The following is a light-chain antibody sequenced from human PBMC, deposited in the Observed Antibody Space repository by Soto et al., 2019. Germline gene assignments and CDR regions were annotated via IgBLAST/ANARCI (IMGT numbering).Light chain of an antibody. CDR3: SSYTSSSTLYG. CDR1: SSDVGGYNY. V-gene: IGLV2-14*01. J-gene: IGLJ1*01. CDR2: EVS. Sequence: QSALTQPASVSGSPGQSITISCTGTSSDVGGYNYVSWYQQHPGKAPKLMIYEVSNRPSGVSNRLSGSKSGNTASLTISGLHAEDEADYYCSSYTSSSTLYGFGTGTKLTVL.